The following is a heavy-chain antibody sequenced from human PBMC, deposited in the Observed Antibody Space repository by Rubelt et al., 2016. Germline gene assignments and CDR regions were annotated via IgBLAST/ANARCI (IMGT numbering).Heavy chain of an antibody. V-gene: IGHV4-34*01. CDR2: INHSGST. D-gene: IGHD6-13*01. CDR1: GGSFSGYY. CDR3: AGGRRGSSSWLGRDYYGMDV. Sequence: QVQLQQWGAGLLKPSETLSLTCAVYGGSFSGYYWSWIRQPPGKGLEWIGEINHSGSTNYNPSLKSRVTIAVDTSKNQCSLKLSSVTAAGTAVYYCAGGRRGSSSWLGRDYYGMDVWGQGTTVTVSS. J-gene: IGHJ6*02.